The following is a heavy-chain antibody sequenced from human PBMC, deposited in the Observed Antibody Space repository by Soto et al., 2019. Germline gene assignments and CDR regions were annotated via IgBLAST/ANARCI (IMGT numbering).Heavy chain of an antibody. CDR2: VYYSGST. D-gene: IGHD3-22*01. CDR1: GASITSSY. CDR3: ARGYYDSNGQSNTFDI. Sequence: ASETLSLTCTVSGASITSSYWSWIRQSPGKGLEWIGYVYYSGSTKYNPSLKSRVTISVDTSKNQFSLKLNSVTAADTAVYYCARGYYDSNGQSNTFDIWGQGTMVTVSS. J-gene: IGHJ3*02. V-gene: IGHV4-59*01.